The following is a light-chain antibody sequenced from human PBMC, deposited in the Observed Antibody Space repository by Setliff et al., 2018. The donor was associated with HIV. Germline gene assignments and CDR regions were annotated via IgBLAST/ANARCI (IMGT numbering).Light chain of an antibody. V-gene: IGLV2-14*03. CDR2: DVG. CDR1: SDDIGYYNY. J-gene: IGLJ1*01. Sequence: QSALTQPASVSGSPGQSITISCTGTSDDIGYYNYVSWYQQHPGKAPKILIYDVGNRPSGISDRFSGSKSGNTASLTISGLQAEDEADYYCSSFRTSRKFVFGTGTKVTVL. CDR3: SSFRTSRKFV.